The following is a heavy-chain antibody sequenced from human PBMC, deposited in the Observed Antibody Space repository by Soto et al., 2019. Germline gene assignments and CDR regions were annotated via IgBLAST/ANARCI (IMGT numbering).Heavy chain of an antibody. CDR3: AREFGEYASLGFDY. Sequence: SETLSLTCTVSGGSISSYYWSWIRQPPGKGLEWIGYIYYSGSTNYNPSLKSRVTISVDTSKNQFSLKLSSVTAADTAVYYCAREFGEYASLGFDYWGQGTLVTVSS. CDR1: GGSISSYY. J-gene: IGHJ4*02. D-gene: IGHD4-17*01. CDR2: IYYSGST. V-gene: IGHV4-59*01.